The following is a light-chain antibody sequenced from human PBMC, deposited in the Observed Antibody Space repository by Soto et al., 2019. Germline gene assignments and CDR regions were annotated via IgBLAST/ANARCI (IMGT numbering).Light chain of an antibody. CDR2: SAS. CDR3: QQYYSYPRT. V-gene: IGKV1-5*01. J-gene: IGKJ1*01. CDR1: QTISSW. Sequence: DIQLTQSPSTLSASVGYTVTITCRASQTISSWLAWYQQKPGKAPNLLIYSASSLQSGVPSRFSGSGSGTEFTLTISSLQPDDFATYYCQQYYSYPRTFGQGTKVDIK.